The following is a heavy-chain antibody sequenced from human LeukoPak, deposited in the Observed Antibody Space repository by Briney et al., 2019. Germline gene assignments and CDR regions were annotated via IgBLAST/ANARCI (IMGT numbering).Heavy chain of an antibody. CDR3: ARVGSSWLNFDY. V-gene: IGHV3-48*02. Sequence: PGGSLRLSCAASGFTFSSYSMNWVRQAPGKGLEWVSYISGSSGTISYADSVKGRFTTSRDNAKNSLYLQMNSLRDEDTAIYYCARVGSSWLNFDYWGQGTLVTVSS. D-gene: IGHD6-13*01. J-gene: IGHJ4*02. CDR2: ISGSSGTI. CDR1: GFTFSSYS.